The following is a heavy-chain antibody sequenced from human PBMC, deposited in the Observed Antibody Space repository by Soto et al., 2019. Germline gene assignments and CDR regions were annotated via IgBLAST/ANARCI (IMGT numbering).Heavy chain of an antibody. J-gene: IGHJ4*02. CDR1: GYLLVTDG. Sequence: ASVKLSCKPSGYLLVTDGSSWLRHAPGQGLEWMGWISAYNGNTKYAQNLQGRVTMTTDASTSTAYMEMTSLRSDDTAVYYCARDLDGSGSYYTDYWGPGTLVTVSS. V-gene: IGHV1-18*01. CDR2: ISAYNGNT. D-gene: IGHD3-10*01. CDR3: ARDLDGSGSYYTDY.